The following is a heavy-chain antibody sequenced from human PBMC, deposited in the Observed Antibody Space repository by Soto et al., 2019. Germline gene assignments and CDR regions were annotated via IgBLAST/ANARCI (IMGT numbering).Heavy chain of an antibody. V-gene: IGHV4-59*01. CDR3: ARDSEGIPGWFDP. CDR1: GGSISSYY. J-gene: IGHJ5*02. D-gene: IGHD3-10*01. Sequence: QVQLQESGPGLVKPSETLSLTCTVSGGSISSYYWSWIRQPPGKGLEWIGYIYYSGSTNYNPSLKSRVTISVDTSKNQFSLKLSSVTAADTAVYYCARDSEGIPGWFDPWGQGTLVTVSS. CDR2: IYYSGST.